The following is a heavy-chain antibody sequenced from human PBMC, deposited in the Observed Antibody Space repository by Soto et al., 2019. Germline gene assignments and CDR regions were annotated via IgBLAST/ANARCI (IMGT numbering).Heavy chain of an antibody. CDR3: ARGRGSDSSGWYHFDY. J-gene: IGHJ4*02. CDR1: RFSLSTSGVG. Sequence: SGPTQVNPPQTLTLTCSFSRFSLSTSGVGLCWIRQPPGKALEWLALIYWNDDKRYSPSLKSRLTITKDTSKNQVVLTMTNMDPVDTATYYCARGRGSDSSGWYHFDYWGQGTLVTVSS. D-gene: IGHD6-19*01. V-gene: IGHV2-5*01. CDR2: IYWNDDK.